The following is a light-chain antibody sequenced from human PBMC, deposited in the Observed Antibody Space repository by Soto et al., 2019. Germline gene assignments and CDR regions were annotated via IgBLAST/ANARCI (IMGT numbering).Light chain of an antibody. V-gene: IGKV3-20*01. CDR3: QVYGGSRT. Sequence: EIVLTQSPGTLSLSPGERATLSCRASQSISNNYLAWYHQRPGQAPRLLIYAASSRAADIPDRFSGSGSGTDFTLTISRLEPEDFAVYYCQVYGGSRTFGPGTKVDI. J-gene: IGKJ3*01. CDR1: QSISNNY. CDR2: AAS.